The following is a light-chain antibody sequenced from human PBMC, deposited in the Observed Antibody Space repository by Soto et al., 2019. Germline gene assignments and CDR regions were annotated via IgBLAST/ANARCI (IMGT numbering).Light chain of an antibody. J-gene: IGLJ2*01. Sequence: QSVLTQPPSVSGAPGQRVTISCTGSSSNIGAGYYVHWYQQLPGTAPKLLIYGTSNRPSGVPDRFSGSKSGTSASLAITGLQAEDEADYYCQSYDSSLRVFGGGTKVTVL. V-gene: IGLV1-40*01. CDR3: QSYDSSLRV. CDR1: SSNIGAGYY. CDR2: GTS.